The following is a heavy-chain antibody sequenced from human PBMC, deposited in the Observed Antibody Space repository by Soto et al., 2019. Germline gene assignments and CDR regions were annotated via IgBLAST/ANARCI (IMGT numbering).Heavy chain of an antibody. V-gene: IGHV4-34*01. CDR3: ARGRAAVAGFFDY. D-gene: IGHD6-19*01. CDR1: GGSFSGYY. CDR2: INHSGST. Sequence: SETLSLTCAVYGGSFSGYYWSWIRQPPGKGLEWIGEINHSGSTNYNPSLKSRVTISVDTSKNQFSLKLSSVTAADTAVYYCARGRAAVAGFFDYWGQGTLVTVSS. J-gene: IGHJ4*02.